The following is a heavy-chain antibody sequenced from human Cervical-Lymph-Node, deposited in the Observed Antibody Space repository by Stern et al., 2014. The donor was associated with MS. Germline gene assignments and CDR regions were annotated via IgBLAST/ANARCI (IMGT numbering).Heavy chain of an antibody. CDR3: ARGGMGYCSSTNCYTDFDY. CDR1: GYTFTGYY. D-gene: IGHD2-2*02. CDR2: INPNSGGT. V-gene: IGHV1-2*02. J-gene: IGHJ4*02. Sequence: QVQLVQSGAEVKKPGASVKVSCKASGYTFTGYYIHWVRQAPGQGLEWMGWINPNSGGTNYAQKFQGRVTLSRDTSISTAYMELSRLRSDDTAVYFCARGGMGYCSSTNCYTDFDYWGQGTLVTVSS.